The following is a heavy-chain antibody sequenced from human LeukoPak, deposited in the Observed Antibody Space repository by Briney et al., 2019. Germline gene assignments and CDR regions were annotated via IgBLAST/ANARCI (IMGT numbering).Heavy chain of an antibody. CDR1: GFTFDDYG. D-gene: IGHD1-26*01. CDR3: AGLSVIVGATTVEY. CDR2: INWDGGST. J-gene: IGHJ4*02. Sequence: GGSLRLSCAASGFTFDDYGMSWVRHAPGKGPEWVSDINWDGGSTGYADSVKGRFTISRDNDKNTLYLQMNSLRAEDTALYYCAGLSVIVGATTVEYWGQGTLVTVSS. V-gene: IGHV3-20*04.